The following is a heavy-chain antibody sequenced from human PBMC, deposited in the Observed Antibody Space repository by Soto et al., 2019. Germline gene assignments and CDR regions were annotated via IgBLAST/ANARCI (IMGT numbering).Heavy chain of an antibody. CDR1: GYTFSSYG. CDR3: ATEFGVHSRRAYYFDY. D-gene: IGHD3-10*01. Sequence: ASVKVSCKASGYTFSSYGITWVRQAPGQGLEWMGIINPGSGGTTYAQKFQDRVTMTRDTSTSTVYMDLNSLRSDDTAVYYCATEFGVHSRRAYYFDYWGQGTLVTVSS. CDR2: INPGSGGT. V-gene: IGHV1-46*01. J-gene: IGHJ4*02.